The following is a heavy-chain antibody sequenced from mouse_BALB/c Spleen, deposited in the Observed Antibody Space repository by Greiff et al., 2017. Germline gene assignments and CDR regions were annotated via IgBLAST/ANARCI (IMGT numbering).Heavy chain of an antibody. D-gene: IGHD4-1*01. CDR2: ISSGSSTI. V-gene: IGHV5-17*02. J-gene: IGHJ4*01. CDR1: GFTFSSFG. CDR3: ARTGTYCAMDY. Sequence: EVMLVESGGGLVQPGGSRKLSCAASGFTFSSFGMHWVRQAPEKGLEWVAYISSGSSTIYYADTVKGRFTISRDNPKNTLFLQMTSLRSEDTAMYYCARTGTYCAMDYWGQGTTVTVSS.